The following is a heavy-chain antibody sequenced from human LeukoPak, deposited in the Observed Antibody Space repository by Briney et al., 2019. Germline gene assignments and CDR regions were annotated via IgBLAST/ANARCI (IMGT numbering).Heavy chain of an antibody. V-gene: IGHV3-33*06. CDR3: AKDRANYYYDSSVLDY. CDR1: GFTFSSYG. D-gene: IGHD3-22*01. J-gene: IGHJ4*02. Sequence: GGSLRLSCAASGFTFSSYGMHWVRQAPGKGLEWVAVIWYDGSNKYYADSVKGRFTISRDNSKNTLYLQMNGLRAEDTAVYYCAKDRANYYYDSSVLDYWGQGTLVTVSS. CDR2: IWYDGSNK.